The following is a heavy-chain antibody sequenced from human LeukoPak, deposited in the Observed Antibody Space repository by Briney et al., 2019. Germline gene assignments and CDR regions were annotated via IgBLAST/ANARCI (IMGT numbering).Heavy chain of an antibody. D-gene: IGHD6-19*01. Sequence: PSETLSLTCTVSGVSISSYYRSWIRQPAGKGLEWIGRIYTSGSTNYNPSLKSRVTMSVDTSKNQVTLKLSSVTAGDAAVYYCARDSVAGHYYYYVMDVWGQGTTVTVSS. V-gene: IGHV4-4*07. CDR3: ARDSVAGHYYYYVMDV. CDR2: IYTSGST. CDR1: GVSISSYY. J-gene: IGHJ6*02.